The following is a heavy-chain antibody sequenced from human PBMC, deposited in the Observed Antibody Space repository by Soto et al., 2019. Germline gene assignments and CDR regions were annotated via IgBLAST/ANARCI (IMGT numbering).Heavy chain of an antibody. CDR3: SRGLRGYYDISGWIDY. CDR2: IKSKAYGGTT. J-gene: IGHJ4*02. V-gene: IGHV3-49*04. D-gene: IGHD3-22*01. Sequence: SLRLSCTTSGFTFGDYAMSWVRQAPGKGLEWVGFIKSKAYGGTTEYAASVKGRFTISRDDSKRIAYLQMNSLKTEDTAVYYCSRGLRGYYDISGWIDYWGQGTLVTVSS. CDR1: GFTFGDYA.